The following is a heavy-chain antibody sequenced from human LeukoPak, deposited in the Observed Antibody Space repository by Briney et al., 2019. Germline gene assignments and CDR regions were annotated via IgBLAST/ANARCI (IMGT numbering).Heavy chain of an antibody. V-gene: IGHV4-59*08. D-gene: IGHD6-13*01. J-gene: IGHJ4*02. Sequence: SETLSLTCTVSGGSISNYYWSWIRQPAGKGLEWIGYIYYSGSTNYNPSLKSRVTISVDTSKNQFSLKLSFVTAADTAVYYCARHSPPKDSSSWYYFDYWGQGTLVTVSS. CDR3: ARHSPPKDSSSWYYFDY. CDR1: GGSISNYY. CDR2: IYYSGST.